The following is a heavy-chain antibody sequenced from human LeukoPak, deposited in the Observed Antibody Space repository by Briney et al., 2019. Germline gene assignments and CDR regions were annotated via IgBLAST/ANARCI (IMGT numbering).Heavy chain of an antibody. Sequence: ASVKVSCKASGYTFTSYGISWVRQAPGQGLEWMGGIIPIFGTANYAQKFQGRVTITADESTSTAYMELSSLRSEDTAVYYCARVRGGYDLYWFDPWGQGTLVTVSS. CDR3: ARVRGGYDLYWFDP. CDR2: IIPIFGTA. J-gene: IGHJ5*02. CDR1: GYTFTSYG. V-gene: IGHV1-69*13. D-gene: IGHD5-12*01.